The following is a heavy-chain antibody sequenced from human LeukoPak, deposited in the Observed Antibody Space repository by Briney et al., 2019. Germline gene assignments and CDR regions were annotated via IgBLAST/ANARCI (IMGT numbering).Heavy chain of an antibody. V-gene: IGHV4-34*01. D-gene: IGHD3-22*01. CDR1: GGSFSGYY. CDR3: ARPSYYYDSSGYHDAFDI. CDR2: INHSGST. Sequence: SETLSLTCAVYGGSFSGYYWSWIRQPPGKGLEWIGEINHSGSTNYNPSLKSRVTISVDTSKNQFSLKLSSVTAADTAVYYCARPSYYYDSSGYHDAFDIWGQGTMVTVSS. J-gene: IGHJ3*02.